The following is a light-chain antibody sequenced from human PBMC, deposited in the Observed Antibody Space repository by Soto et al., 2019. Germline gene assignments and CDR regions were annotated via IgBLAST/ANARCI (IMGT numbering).Light chain of an antibody. J-gene: IGLJ2*01. Sequence: QSVLTQPPSVSGAPGQRVTISCTGSSSNIGANYDVRWYQQLPGAAPKLLIYANSNRPSGVPDRFSASKSGTSASLAITGLQAEDEDDYYCQSYDSSLSIVIFGGGTKLTVL. CDR3: QSYDSSLSIVI. V-gene: IGLV1-40*01. CDR2: ANS. CDR1: SSNIGANYD.